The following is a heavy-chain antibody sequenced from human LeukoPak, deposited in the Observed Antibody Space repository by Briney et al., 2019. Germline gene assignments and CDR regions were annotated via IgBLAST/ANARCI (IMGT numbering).Heavy chain of an antibody. V-gene: IGHV3-20*04. J-gene: IGHJ6*03. CDR2: INWNGGNT. CDR3: ARAYSGYENYYYYYYMDV. CDR1: GFTFDDYG. Sequence: PGGSLRLSCAASGFTFDDYGMSWVRQAPGKGLEWVSGINWNGGNTGYADSVKGRFNISRDNAKTSLYLQMNSLRAEDTALYYCARAYSGYENYYYYYYMDVWGKGTTVTVSS. D-gene: IGHD5-12*01.